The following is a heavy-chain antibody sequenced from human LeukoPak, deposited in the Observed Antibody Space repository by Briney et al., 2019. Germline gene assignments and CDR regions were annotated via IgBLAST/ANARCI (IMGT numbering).Heavy chain of an antibody. Sequence: PSETLSLTCTVSGGSLNSGSYYWSWIRQHPGKGLEWLPYIYYRGDTNYNPSLKSRVTISLDTSKNQFSLKVKSVTAADTPVYYCASAGYSSGWYHYWGQGTRVTVSS. CDR2: IYYRGDT. CDR1: GGSLNSGSYY. CDR3: ASAGYSSGWYHY. J-gene: IGHJ4*02. V-gene: IGHV4-31*03. D-gene: IGHD6-13*01.